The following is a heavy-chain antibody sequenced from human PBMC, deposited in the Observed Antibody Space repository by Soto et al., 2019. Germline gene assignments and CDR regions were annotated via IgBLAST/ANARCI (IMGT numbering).Heavy chain of an antibody. V-gene: IGHV1-18*01. CDR1: GYTFINYG. CDR3: ARWSAIVGGAEALDV. D-gene: IGHD1-26*01. Sequence: QVQLVQSGAEVKKPGASVRVSCKTSGYTFINYGITWVRQAPGQGLEWMGWLSAYNGDTSSSEKLQDRFTMTTDTSTSTVYMDLRSLTPDDTAGYDCARWSAIVGGAEALDVWGQGTMVIVSS. J-gene: IGHJ3*01. CDR2: LSAYNGDT.